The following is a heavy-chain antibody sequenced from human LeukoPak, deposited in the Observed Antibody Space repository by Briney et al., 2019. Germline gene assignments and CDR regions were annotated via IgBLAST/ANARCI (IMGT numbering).Heavy chain of an antibody. D-gene: IGHD2-21*02. CDR2: IYSGGST. CDR3: ARDPRIVVVTTGDY. CDR1: GFTVSTNY. Sequence: GGSLRLSCAASGFTVSTNYMSWVRQAPGKGLEWVSVIYSGGSTFYADSVKGGFTISRDNSKNTVYLQMNSLRAEDTAVYYCARDPRIVVVTTGDYWGQGTLVTVSS. J-gene: IGHJ4*02. V-gene: IGHV3-66*01.